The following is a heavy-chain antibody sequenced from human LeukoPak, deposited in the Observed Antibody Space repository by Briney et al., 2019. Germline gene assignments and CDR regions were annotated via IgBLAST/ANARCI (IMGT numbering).Heavy chain of an antibody. J-gene: IGHJ4*02. D-gene: IGHD3-3*01. V-gene: IGHV1-8*03. CDR3: ARRRSGFDY. Sequence: ASLKVSSKASGYTFTSYDINSVRQATGHGLEWMGWMNPNSGNTGYAQKFQGRVTITRNTSISTAYMELSSLRSEDTAVYYCARRRSGFDYWGQGTLVTVSS. CDR2: MNPNSGNT. CDR1: GYTFTSYD.